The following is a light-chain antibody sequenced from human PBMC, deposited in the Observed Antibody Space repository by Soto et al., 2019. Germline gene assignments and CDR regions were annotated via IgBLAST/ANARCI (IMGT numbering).Light chain of an antibody. CDR2: GAS. Sequence: EIVLTQSPGTLSLSPGERATLSCRASQSVSTSFLAWYQHKPGQAPRLLIYGASYRATGIPDRFSGSGSGTDFTLTINRLEPEDFVVYYCQQYGSSPFTFGPGTKVDIK. V-gene: IGKV3-20*01. J-gene: IGKJ3*01. CDR1: QSVSTSF. CDR3: QQYGSSPFT.